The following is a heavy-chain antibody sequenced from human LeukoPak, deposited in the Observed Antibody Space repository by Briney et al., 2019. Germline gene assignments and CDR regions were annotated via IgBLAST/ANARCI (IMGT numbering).Heavy chain of an antibody. Sequence: SETLSLTCTVSGGSISGSSYYWGWIRQPPGKGLEWIGSIYYSGSTYYNPSLKSRVTISVDTSKNQFSLKLSSVTAADTAVYYCARAGNYYDSSGYYSPFDYWGQGTLVTVSS. CDR2: IYYSGST. CDR3: ARAGNYYDSSGYYSPFDY. J-gene: IGHJ4*02. CDR1: GGSISGSSYY. V-gene: IGHV4-39*07. D-gene: IGHD3-22*01.